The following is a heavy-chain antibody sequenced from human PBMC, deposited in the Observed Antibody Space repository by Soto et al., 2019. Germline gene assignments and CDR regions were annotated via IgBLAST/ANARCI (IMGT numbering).Heavy chain of an antibody. CDR1: GGSISSGDYY. J-gene: IGHJ6*02. Sequence: SETLSLTCTVSGGSISSGDYYWSWIRQPPGKGLEWIGYIYYSGSTYYNPPLKSRVTISVDKSKNQFSLKLSSVTAADTAVYYCAKYGGYVGLGGMDVWGQGTTVTVSS. CDR2: IYYSGST. D-gene: IGHD5-12*01. V-gene: IGHV4-30-4*01. CDR3: AKYGGYVGLGGMDV.